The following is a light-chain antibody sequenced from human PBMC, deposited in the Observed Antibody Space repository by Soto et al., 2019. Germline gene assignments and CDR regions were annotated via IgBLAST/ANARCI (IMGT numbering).Light chain of an antibody. CDR1: QNIRNY. CDR2: KAS. J-gene: IGKJ1*01. V-gene: IGKV1-5*03. Sequence: DIQMTQSPSPLSASVGDRVAITCRASQNIRNYLNWYQQKPGKAPKVLIYKASSLESGVPSRFSGSGSGTEFTLTISSLQPDDFATYYCQQYNSYSRTFGQGTKVDIK. CDR3: QQYNSYSRT.